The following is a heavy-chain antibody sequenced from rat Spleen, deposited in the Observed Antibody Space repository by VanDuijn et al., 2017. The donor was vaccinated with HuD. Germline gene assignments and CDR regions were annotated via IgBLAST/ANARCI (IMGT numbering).Heavy chain of an antibody. Sequence: EVQLVESGGGLEQAGRSLKLSCAASGFTFSDYYMAWVRQGPTKGLEWVATISSDGRRNYYRDSVKGRFTISRDNAKSTLSLQLDSLRSEDTATYYCARRHYGYTDYFDYWGQGVMVTVSS. CDR3: ARRHYGYTDYFDY. J-gene: IGHJ2*01. CDR2: ISSDGRRN. CDR1: GFTFSDYY. V-gene: IGHV5-7*01. D-gene: IGHD1-9*01.